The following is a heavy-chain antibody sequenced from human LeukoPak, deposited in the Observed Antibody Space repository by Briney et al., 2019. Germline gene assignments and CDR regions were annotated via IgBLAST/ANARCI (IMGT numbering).Heavy chain of an antibody. CDR1: GFTFRIYG. V-gene: IGHV3-30*04. CDR2: ISYDGSNK. Sequence: PGESLRLSCEASGFTFRIYGLHWVRQAPGKGLEWVALISYDGSNKYYADSVKGRFTISRDNSKNTLYLQMNSLRAEDTAVYYCARDSGFYWGQGTLVTVSS. CDR3: ARDSGFY. J-gene: IGHJ4*02.